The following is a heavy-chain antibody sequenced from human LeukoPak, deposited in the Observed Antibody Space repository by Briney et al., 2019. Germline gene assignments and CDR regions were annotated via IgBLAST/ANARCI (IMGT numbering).Heavy chain of an antibody. D-gene: IGHD4-11*01. CDR3: ARNSNYDAFDI. J-gene: IGHJ3*02. Sequence: GGSLRLSCAASGFPFTSYWMVWVRQAPGKGLEWVSGISDSDADTHYADSVKGRFTISRDNSKNTVYLQMSSLRAEDTAVYYCARNSNYDAFDIWGQGTMVTVSS. V-gene: IGHV3-23*01. CDR2: ISDSDADT. CDR1: GFPFTSYW.